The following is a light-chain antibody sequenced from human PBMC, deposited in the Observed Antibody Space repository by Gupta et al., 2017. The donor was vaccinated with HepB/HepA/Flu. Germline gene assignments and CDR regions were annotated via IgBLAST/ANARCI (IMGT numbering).Light chain of an antibody. CDR1: SSDIGSYNR. CDR2: EVD. J-gene: IGLJ1*01. Sequence: QSALTHPPSVSGSPGQSVTISCTATSSDIGSYNRVSWYPQSPGTAPKLIIYEVDNPPSGVPDRFSGSKSGNTASLTISGLQTEDEADYYCSSYTTSSTYVLGIGTKFTVL. V-gene: IGLV2-18*02. CDR3: SSYTTSSTYV.